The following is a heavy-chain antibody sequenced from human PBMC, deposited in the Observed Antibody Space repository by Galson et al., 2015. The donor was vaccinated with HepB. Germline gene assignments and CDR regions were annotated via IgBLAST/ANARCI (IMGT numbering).Heavy chain of an antibody. CDR3: AREVRYGDYVSNYYYYYGMDV. CDR1: GFTFSSYW. J-gene: IGHJ6*02. V-gene: IGHV3-7*01. Sequence: SLRLSCAASGFTFSSYWMSWVRQAPGKGLEWVANIKQDGSEKYYADSVKGRFTISRDNSKNTLYLQMNSLRAEDTAVYYCAREVRYGDYVSNYYYYYGMDVWGQGTTVTVSS. CDR2: IKQDGSEK. D-gene: IGHD4-17*01.